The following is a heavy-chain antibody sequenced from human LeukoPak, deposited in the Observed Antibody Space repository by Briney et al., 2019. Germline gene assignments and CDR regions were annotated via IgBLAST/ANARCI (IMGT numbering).Heavy chain of an antibody. D-gene: IGHD7-27*01. V-gene: IGHV4-59*01. J-gene: IGHJ4*02. CDR3: ARGINWVDY. CDR1: GGSLSRYY. CDR2: IYYSGST. Sequence: SETLSLTCTVSGGSLSRYYWSWIRQPPGKGLEWIGYIYYSGSTNYNPSLKSRVTISVDTSKNQFSLKLSSVTAADTAVYYCARGINWVDYWGQGTLVTVSS.